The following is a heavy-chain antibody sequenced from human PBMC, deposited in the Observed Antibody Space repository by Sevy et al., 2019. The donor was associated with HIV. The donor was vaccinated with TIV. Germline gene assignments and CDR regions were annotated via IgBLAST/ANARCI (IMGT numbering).Heavy chain of an antibody. V-gene: IGHV3-21*04. CDR1: GFNFRTYS. J-gene: IGHJ4*01. CDR3: ARDFTIFGVVSGIDY. Sequence: GGSLRLSCAASGFNFRTYSMNWVRQAPGKGLEWLSSISDDSRYIYYSDSVKGRFTISRANAKNLLFLQMNNRRVEDTAIYYCARDFTIFGVVSGIDYWGQGNLVTVSS. CDR2: ISDDSRYI. D-gene: IGHD3-3*01.